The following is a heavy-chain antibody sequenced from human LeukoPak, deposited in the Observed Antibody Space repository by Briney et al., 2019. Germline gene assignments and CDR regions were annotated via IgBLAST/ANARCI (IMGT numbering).Heavy chain of an antibody. Sequence: PGGSLRLSCAASGFTFSSYAMSWVRQAPGKGLEWVSAISGSGGSTHYADSVKGRFTISRDNSKNTLYLQMNSLRAEDTAVCYCAKKGPYYYDSSGYFPFDYWGQGTLVTVSS. CDR3: AKKGPYYYDSSGYFPFDY. J-gene: IGHJ4*02. D-gene: IGHD3-22*01. V-gene: IGHV3-23*01. CDR2: ISGSGGST. CDR1: GFTFSSYA.